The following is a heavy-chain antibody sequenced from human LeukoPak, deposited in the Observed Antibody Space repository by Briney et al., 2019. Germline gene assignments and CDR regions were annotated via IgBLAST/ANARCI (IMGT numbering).Heavy chain of an antibody. V-gene: IGHV4-38-2*02. CDR1: GSSISSGYY. CDR3: ARDFSYPVSGSYSHFDC. J-gene: IGHJ4*02. D-gene: IGHD3-10*01. CDR2: LFHSGNT. Sequence: PSETLSLTCTVSGSSISSGYYWGWIRQPPGKGLEWIASLFHSGNTYYNPSLKSRVTISVDTSKTQFSLKLSSLTAADTAVYYCARDFSYPVSGSYSHFDCWGQGILVTVSS.